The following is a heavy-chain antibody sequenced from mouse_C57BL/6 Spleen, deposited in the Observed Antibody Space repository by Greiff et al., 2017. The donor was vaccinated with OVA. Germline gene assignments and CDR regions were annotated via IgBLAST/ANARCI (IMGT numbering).Heavy chain of an antibody. D-gene: IGHD2-2*01. J-gene: IGHJ2*01. CDR3: ARGGVVTTFDY. CDR2: ISYDGSN. CDR1: GYSITSGYY. V-gene: IGHV3-6*01. Sequence: VQLQQSGPGLVKPSQSLSLTCSVTGYSITSGYYWNWIRQFPGNKLEWMGYISYDGSNNYNPSLKNRISITRDTSKNQFFLKLNSVTTEDTATYYCARGGVVTTFDYWGQGTTLTVSS.